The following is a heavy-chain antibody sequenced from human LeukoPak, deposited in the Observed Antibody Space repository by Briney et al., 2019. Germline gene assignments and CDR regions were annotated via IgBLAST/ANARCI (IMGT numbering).Heavy chain of an antibody. V-gene: IGHV1-46*01. D-gene: IGHD2/OR15-2a*01. CDR1: GYTFTSYY. CDR2: INPSGSST. Sequence: GASVKVSCKASGYTFTSYYMHWVRQAPGQGLEWMGIINPSGSSTSYAQKFQGRVTITADESTSTAYMELSSLRSEDTAVYYCARALSTGNPTYYFDYWGQGTLVTVSS. CDR3: ARALSTGNPTYYFDY. J-gene: IGHJ4*02.